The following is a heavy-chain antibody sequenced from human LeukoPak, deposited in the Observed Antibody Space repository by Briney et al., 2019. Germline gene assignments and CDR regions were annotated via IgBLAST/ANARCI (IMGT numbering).Heavy chain of an antibody. CDR2: ISPNGGST. V-gene: IGHV1-46*01. CDR1: GYTFTSYY. CDR3: ARDKNPEWLTVVGYYFDY. J-gene: IGHJ4*02. Sequence: ASVKVSCKASGYTFTSYYMHWVRQAPGQGLEWMAIISPNGGSTSYAQKFQGRVTMTRDTSTSTVYMELSGLRSEDTAVYYCARDKNPEWLTVVGYYFDYWGQGTLVTVSS. D-gene: IGHD3-3*01.